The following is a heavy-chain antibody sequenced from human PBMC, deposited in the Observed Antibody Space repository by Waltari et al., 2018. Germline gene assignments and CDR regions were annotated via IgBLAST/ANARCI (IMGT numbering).Heavy chain of an antibody. CDR2: IGITGDT. D-gene: IGHD3-16*01. CDR1: GLCFDRFD. Sequence: EVQLVESGGGLVQCGGSLRRSCAASGLCFDRFDMHWIRQATGKGPEWVSGIGITGDTYYPDSVKGRFTISRENAKNSLFLQMNSLRAGDTAVYYCARDVGGAMDWGRGTLVTVSS. V-gene: IGHV3-13*01. J-gene: IGHJ4*02. CDR3: ARDVGGAMD.